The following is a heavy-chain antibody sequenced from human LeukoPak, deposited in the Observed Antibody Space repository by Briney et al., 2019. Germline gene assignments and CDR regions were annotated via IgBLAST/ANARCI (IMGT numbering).Heavy chain of an antibody. D-gene: IGHD3-22*01. CDR3: ARDEGYYDSSGYRRTRRIYAFDI. J-gene: IGHJ3*02. CDR1: GGSISSYY. CDR2: IYTSGST. Sequence: SETLSLTCTVSGGSISSYYWSWIRQPAGKGLEWIGRIYTSGSTNYNPSLKSRVTMSVDTSKNQFSLKLSSVTAADTAVYYCARDEGYYDSSGYRRTRRIYAFDIWGQGTMVAVSS. V-gene: IGHV4-4*07.